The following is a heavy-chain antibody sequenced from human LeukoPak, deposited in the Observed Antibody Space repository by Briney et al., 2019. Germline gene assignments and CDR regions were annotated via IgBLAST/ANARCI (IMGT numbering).Heavy chain of an antibody. V-gene: IGHV4-30-4*08. Sequence: SETLSLTCTVSGGSISSGDYYWSWIRQPPGKGLEWIGYIYYSGSTYYNPSLKSRVTISVDTSKNQFSLKLSSVTAADTAVYYCARYGDWSSYYFDYWGQGTLVTVSS. J-gene: IGHJ4*02. D-gene: IGHD4-17*01. CDR2: IYYSGST. CDR1: GGSISSGDYY. CDR3: ARYGDWSSYYFDY.